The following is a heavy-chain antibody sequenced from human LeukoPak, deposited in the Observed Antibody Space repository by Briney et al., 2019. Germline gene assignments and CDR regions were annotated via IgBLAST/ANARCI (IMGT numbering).Heavy chain of an antibody. CDR1: GFTFSSYS. CDR2: ISSSSSTI. V-gene: IGHV3-48*01. D-gene: IGHD1-26*01. Sequence: GGSLRLSCAASGFTFSSYSMNWVRQAPGKGLEWVSYISSSSSTIYYADSVKGRFTISRDNAKNSLYLQMNSLRAEDTAVYYCARSGSYALDYWDQGTMVNGSS. CDR3: ARSGSYALDY. J-gene: IGHJ4*02.